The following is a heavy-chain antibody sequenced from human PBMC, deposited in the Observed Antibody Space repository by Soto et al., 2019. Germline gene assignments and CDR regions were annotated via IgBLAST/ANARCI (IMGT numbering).Heavy chain of an antibody. V-gene: IGHV3-23*01. CDR1: GFTINNYG. J-gene: IGHJ4*02. Sequence: DVQVLESGGGLVQPGGSLRLSCEASGFTINNYGMAWVRQAPGKGLEWVSAISGRDAYTYYADSVQGRFTISRDNSRNTLYLQMNSLTAEDTALYYCAKVECMTPYTHLRWGQGTLVTVSS. CDR3: AKVECMTPYTHLR. CDR2: ISGRDAYT. D-gene: IGHD2-8*01.